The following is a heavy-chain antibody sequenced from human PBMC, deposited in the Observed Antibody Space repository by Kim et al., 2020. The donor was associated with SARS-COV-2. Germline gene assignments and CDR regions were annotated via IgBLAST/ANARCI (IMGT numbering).Heavy chain of an antibody. V-gene: IGHV1-2*02. J-gene: IGHJ4*02. D-gene: IGHD6-13*01. CDR3: ASGEGIAAAGADY. Sequence: YAQKFQGRVTMTRETSISTAYMELSRLRSADTAVYYCASGEGIAAAGADYWGQGTLVTVSS.